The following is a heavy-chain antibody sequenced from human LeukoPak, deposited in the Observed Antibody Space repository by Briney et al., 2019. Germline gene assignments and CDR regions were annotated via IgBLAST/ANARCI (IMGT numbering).Heavy chain of an antibody. Sequence: SGGSLRLSCAASGFTFSSYGMHWVRQAPGKGLEWVAVIWYDGSNKYYADSVEGRFTISRDNSRNTLYLQMNSLRAEDTAVYYCARESMVRGVSGMDVWGQGTTVTVSS. V-gene: IGHV3-33*01. J-gene: IGHJ6*02. D-gene: IGHD3-10*01. CDR2: IWYDGSNK. CDR1: GFTFSSYG. CDR3: ARESMVRGVSGMDV.